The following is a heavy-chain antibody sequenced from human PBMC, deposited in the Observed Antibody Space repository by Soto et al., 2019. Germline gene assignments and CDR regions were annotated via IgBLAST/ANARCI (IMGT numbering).Heavy chain of an antibody. CDR2: ISAYNGNT. V-gene: IGHV1-18*01. CDR1: GYTFTSYG. Sequence: QVQLVQSGAEVKKPGASVKVSCKASGYTFTSYGISWVRQAPGQGLEWMGWISAYNGNTNYAQKHQGRVTLTTDTSTSTADQELMSLRSDGTDVYYWARVAKGGWFDPWGKGTLVSVSS. J-gene: IGHJ5*02. D-gene: IGHD3-16*01. CDR3: ARVAKGGWFDP.